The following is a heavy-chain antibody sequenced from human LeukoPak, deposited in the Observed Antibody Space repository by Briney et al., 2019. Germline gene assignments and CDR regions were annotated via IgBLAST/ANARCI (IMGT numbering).Heavy chain of an antibody. CDR1: GFTFRSYW. V-gene: IGHV3-7*03. CDR3: ARDPGTGFDS. D-gene: IGHD3/OR15-3a*01. J-gene: IGHJ4*02. CDR2: IKDDGRDK. Sequence: GGSLRLSCTASGFTFRSYWMTWVRQAPGKGLEWVANIKDDGRDKKYVDSVKGRFTISRDNAKNSLYLQMSSLTAEDTAVYYCARDPGTGFDSWGQGTLVTASS.